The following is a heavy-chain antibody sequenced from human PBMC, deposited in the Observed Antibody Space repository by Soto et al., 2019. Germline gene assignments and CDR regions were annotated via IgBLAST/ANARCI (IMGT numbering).Heavy chain of an antibody. Sequence: PSETRSLTCTVCGGCISSYYWSWLRHPPGKGLEWIAYIYYSGSTNYNPSLKSRVTISVDTSKNQFSLKLSSVTAAETAVYYCARGDGSVTAGYYYYGMDVWGQGTTVTVSS. CDR1: GGCISSYY. V-gene: IGHV4-59*01. CDR2: IYYSGST. CDR3: ARGDGSVTAGYYYYGMDV. J-gene: IGHJ6*02. D-gene: IGHD1-26*01.